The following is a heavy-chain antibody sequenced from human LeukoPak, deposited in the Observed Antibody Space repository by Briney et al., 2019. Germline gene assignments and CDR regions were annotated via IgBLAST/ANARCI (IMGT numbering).Heavy chain of an antibody. CDR1: GFSFSSYS. J-gene: IGHJ4*02. CDR3: AKGWTGYYDSSALD. Sequence: GGSLRLSCAASGFSFSSYSMNWVRQAPGKGLEWVSYISSSSSTIYNADSVKGRFTISRDNAKNTLYLQMNSLRAEDTAVYYCAKGWTGYYDSSALDWGQGTLVTVSS. V-gene: IGHV3-48*01. CDR2: ISSSSSTI. D-gene: IGHD3-22*01.